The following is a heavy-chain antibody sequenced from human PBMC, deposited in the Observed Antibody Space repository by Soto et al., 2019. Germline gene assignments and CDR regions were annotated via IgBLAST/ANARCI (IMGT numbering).Heavy chain of an antibody. CDR3: ARGPTGYDFWSGYFSGYYYGMDV. J-gene: IGHJ6*02. CDR2: TNPNSGGT. Sequence: ASVKVSCKASGYTFTGYYMHWVRQAPGQGLEWMGWTNPNSGGTNYAQKFQGWVTMTRDTSISTAYMELSRLRSDDTAVYYCARGPTGYDFWSGYFSGYYYGMDVWGQGTTVTVSS. D-gene: IGHD3-3*01. V-gene: IGHV1-2*04. CDR1: GYTFTGYY.